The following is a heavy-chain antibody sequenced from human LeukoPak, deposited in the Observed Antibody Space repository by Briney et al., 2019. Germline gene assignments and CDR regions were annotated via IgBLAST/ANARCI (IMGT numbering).Heavy chain of an antibody. V-gene: IGHV4-4*09. Sequence: SETLSLTCTVSGGSISSYYWSWIRQPPGKGLEWIGYIYTSGSTNYNPSLKSRVTISVDTSKNQFSLKLSSVTVADTAVYYCARHLLVGSSYYYYMDVWGKGTTVTVSS. CDR1: GGSISSYY. CDR3: ARHLLVGSSYYYYMDV. D-gene: IGHD6-6*01. CDR2: IYTSGST. J-gene: IGHJ6*03.